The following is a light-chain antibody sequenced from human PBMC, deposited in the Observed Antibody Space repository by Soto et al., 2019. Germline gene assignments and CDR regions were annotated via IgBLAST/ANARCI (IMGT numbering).Light chain of an antibody. CDR1: SSDVGGYNY. J-gene: IGLJ2*01. V-gene: IGLV2-14*01. Sequence: QSVLTQPASVSGSPGQSITISCTGTSSDVGGYNYVSWYQQHPGKAPKLMIYKVSNRPSGVSNRFSGSKSGNTASLTISGLQAEDEADYYCSSYTSSSLVVFGGGTKLTVL. CDR3: SSYTSSSLVV. CDR2: KVS.